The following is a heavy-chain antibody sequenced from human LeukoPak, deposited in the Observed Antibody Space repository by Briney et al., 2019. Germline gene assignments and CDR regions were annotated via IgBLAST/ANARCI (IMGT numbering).Heavy chain of an antibody. D-gene: IGHD3-16*01. Sequence: GGSLRLSCAASGFTFNNYWMHRVRQAPGKGLVWVSRINSDGSSTSYADSVKGRFTISRDNAKNTLYLQMNSLRAEDTAVYYCARGLRTYYYYGMDVWGQGTTVTVSS. CDR1: GFTFNNYW. CDR3: ARGLRTYYYYGMDV. V-gene: IGHV3-74*01. J-gene: IGHJ6*02. CDR2: INSDGSST.